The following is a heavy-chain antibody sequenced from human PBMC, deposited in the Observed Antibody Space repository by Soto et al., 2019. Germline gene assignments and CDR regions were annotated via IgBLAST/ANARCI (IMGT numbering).Heavy chain of an antibody. CDR1: GYSFTIYW. Sequence: PGESLKISCKGSGYSFTIYWISWVRQMPGKGLEWMGRIDPSDSYTNYSPSFQGHVTISADKSISTAYLQWSSLKASDTAMYYCASPVYCSXGSCDGLDYYYYYGMDVWGQGTTVTVSS. V-gene: IGHV5-10-1*01. D-gene: IGHD2-15*01. CDR2: IDPSDSYT. J-gene: IGHJ6*02. CDR3: ASPVYCSXGSCDGLDYYYYYGMDV.